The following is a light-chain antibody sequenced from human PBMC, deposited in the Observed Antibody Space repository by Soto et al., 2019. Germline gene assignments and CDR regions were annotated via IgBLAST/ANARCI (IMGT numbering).Light chain of an antibody. Sequence: DIQMTQSPSSLSASIGDRVIITCQASQDVRHGLNWYQQKPGKVPKLLIYDSSNLETGVRSRFSGRGSGTDFSFTISSLQPEDIATYYCQQCDNLPLTFGGGTKVEIK. V-gene: IGKV1-33*01. CDR2: DSS. CDR3: QQCDNLPLT. J-gene: IGKJ4*01. CDR1: QDVRHG.